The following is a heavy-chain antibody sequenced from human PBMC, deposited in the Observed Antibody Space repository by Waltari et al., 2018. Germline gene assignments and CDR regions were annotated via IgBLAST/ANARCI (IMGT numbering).Heavy chain of an antibody. CDR3: ARAQIPNYYDFWSGYYSGGWFDP. J-gene: IGHJ5*02. V-gene: IGHV4-59*01. D-gene: IGHD3-3*01. CDR2: IYYSGST. Sequence: QVQLQESGPGLVKPSETLSPTCTVSGGSISSSYWRWIRQPPGKALEWIGYIYYSGSTNYNPTLKSRVTISVDTAKIQFSLKLSSVTAADTAVYYWARAQIPNYYDFWSGYYSGGWFDPWGQGTLVTVSS. CDR1: GGSISSSY.